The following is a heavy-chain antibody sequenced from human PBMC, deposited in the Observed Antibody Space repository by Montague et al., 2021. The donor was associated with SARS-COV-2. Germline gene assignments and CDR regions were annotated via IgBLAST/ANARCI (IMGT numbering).Heavy chain of an antibody. V-gene: IGHV4-59*01. CDR3: ARVEGMIGGITHFDY. Sequence: SETLSLTCSVSGASMKSYYCTWVRHSPGKGLQWIWYTYYSGSTSYDPSXXSRLTMTVGTSKTQFTLRLMSVTAADSAVYYCARVEGMIGGITHFDYWGQGLPVTVSS. J-gene: IGHJ4*02. CDR1: GASMKSYY. D-gene: IGHD2-21*01. CDR2: TYYSGST.